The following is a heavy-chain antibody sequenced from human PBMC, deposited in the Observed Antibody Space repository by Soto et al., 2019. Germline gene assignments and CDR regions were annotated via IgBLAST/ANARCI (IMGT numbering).Heavy chain of an antibody. J-gene: IGHJ6*02. D-gene: IGHD2-21*02. V-gene: IGHV3-33*01. CDR1: GFTFNNYG. CDR2: LWNDVSNP. CDR3: ARRQISPHSGGAVTARGGMDV. Sequence: QVHLVESGGGVVQPGRSPRLSCAASGFTFNNYGMHWVRQAPGKGLEWVGILWNDVSNPFYAHSVRGRFTISIDNSRVTLYRKMSSLRAEDTAIYCSARRQISPHSGGAVTARGGMDVWGQGTTVTVSS.